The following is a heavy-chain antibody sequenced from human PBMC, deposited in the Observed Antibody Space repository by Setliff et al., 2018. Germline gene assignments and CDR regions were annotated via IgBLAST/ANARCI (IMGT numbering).Heavy chain of an antibody. CDR1: GYTFTSYA. Sequence: ASVKVSCKASGYTFTSYAMHCVRQAPGQRLEWMGWINAGNGNTKYSQKFQGRVTITRDTSASTAYMELSSLRSEDTAVYYCARDPSYGDYGFDYWGQGTLVTVSS. D-gene: IGHD4-17*01. V-gene: IGHV1-3*01. J-gene: IGHJ4*02. CDR2: INAGNGNT. CDR3: ARDPSYGDYGFDY.